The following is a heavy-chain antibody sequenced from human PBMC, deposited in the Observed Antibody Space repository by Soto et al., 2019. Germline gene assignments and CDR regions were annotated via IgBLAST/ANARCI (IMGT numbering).Heavy chain of an antibody. V-gene: IGHV4-34*01. Sequence: QVQLQQWGAGLLKPSETLSLTCAVYGGSFNSYFWNWVRQPPGKGLEWIGEVTPSGGSNYNPSLKSRVTISIDTSKNQFSLKVTSVTAADTAVYYCTTSGRRWPDAFDIWAQGAMVTVSP. CDR3: TTSGRRWPDAFDI. CDR1: GGSFNSYF. J-gene: IGHJ3*02. D-gene: IGHD2-15*01. CDR2: VTPSGGS.